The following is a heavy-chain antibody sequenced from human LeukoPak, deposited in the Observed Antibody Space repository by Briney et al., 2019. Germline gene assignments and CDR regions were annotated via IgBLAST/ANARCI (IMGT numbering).Heavy chain of an antibody. J-gene: IGHJ4*02. CDR1: GGSINSYY. CDR2: IYYSGSN. Sequence: SEILSLTCTVSGGSINSYYWSWIRQPPGKRLEWIGHIYYSGSNKNNPSLKSRVTMTVDTSKNQFSLKLTSVTAADTAMYFCARFGSYFEYWGQGILVTVSS. V-gene: IGHV4-59*12. D-gene: IGHD3-10*01. CDR3: ARFGSYFEY.